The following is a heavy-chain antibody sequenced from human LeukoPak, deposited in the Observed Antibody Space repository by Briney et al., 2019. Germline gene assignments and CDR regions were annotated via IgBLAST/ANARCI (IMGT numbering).Heavy chain of an antibody. V-gene: IGHV4-59*01. CDR1: GGSISSYY. J-gene: IGHJ3*01. CDR3: ARQYSSSFAFDF. D-gene: IGHD6-6*01. CDR2: IYYSGST. Sequence: PSETLSLTCTVSGGSISSYYWSWIRQPPGKELEWIGYIYYSGSTNYNPSLESRVTISVDTSKSQFSMKLSSVTAADTAVYYCARQYSSSFAFDFWGQGTMVTVSS.